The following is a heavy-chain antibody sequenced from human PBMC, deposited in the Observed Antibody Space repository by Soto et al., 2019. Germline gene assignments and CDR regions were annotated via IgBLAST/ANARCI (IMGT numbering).Heavy chain of an antibody. CDR1: GYTLTRFY. Sequence: QVQLVQSGAEVRKPGASVRLSCKASGYTLTRFYLHLVRQAPGQGLEWMGIINTRGGTTAYAQKFRGRLTVTRDTSTSTVYMELSNLRSEDTAIYYCARGPDDSDVPRWDYWGQGTRVTVSS. J-gene: IGHJ4*02. CDR2: INTRGGTT. D-gene: IGHD4-17*01. CDR3: ARGPDDSDVPRWDY. V-gene: IGHV1-46*01.